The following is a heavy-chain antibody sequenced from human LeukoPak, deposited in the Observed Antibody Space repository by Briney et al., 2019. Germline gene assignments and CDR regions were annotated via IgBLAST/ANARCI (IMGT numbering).Heavy chain of an antibody. CDR1: GDSVSSNSAA. D-gene: IGHD6-6*01. J-gene: IGHJ4*02. V-gene: IGHV6-1*01. Sequence: SQTLSLTCAISGDSVSSNSAAWNWIRQSPSIGLEWLGRTYYRSKWYNDYAVSVKSRISINPDTSKNQFSLQLNSVTPEDTAVYYCAREGGAARPLDYWGQGTLVTVSS. CDR3: AREGGAARPLDY. CDR2: TYYRSKWYN.